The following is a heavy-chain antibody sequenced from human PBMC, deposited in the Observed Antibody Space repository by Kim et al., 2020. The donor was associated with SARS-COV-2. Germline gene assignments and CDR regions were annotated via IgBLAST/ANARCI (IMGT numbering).Heavy chain of an antibody. J-gene: IGHJ6*02. CDR3: ARQYYYDSSGYYYPHYYYYGLDV. CDR2: ISYDGSNK. CDR1: GFTFSSYA. Sequence: GGSLRLSCAASGFTFSSYAMHWVRQAPGKGLEWVAVISYDGSNKYYADSVKGRFTISRDNSKNTLYLQMNSLRAEDTAVYYCARQYYYDSSGYYYPHYYYYGLDVWRQRPTVTVS. V-gene: IGHV3-30*04. D-gene: IGHD3-22*01.